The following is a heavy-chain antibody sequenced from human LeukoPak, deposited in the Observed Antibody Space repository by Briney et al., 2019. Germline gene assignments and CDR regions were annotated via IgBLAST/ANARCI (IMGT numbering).Heavy chain of an antibody. V-gene: IGHV1-2*02. CDR2: INPNSGGT. CDR1: GYTFTGYY. Sequence: ASVKVSCKASGYTFTGYYMHWVRQAPGQGLEWMGWINPNSGGTNYAQKFQGRVTMTRDTSISTAYMELSRLRSDDTAVYYCAREKYSYGYRDFDYWGQGTLVTVSS. CDR3: AREKYSYGYRDFDY. J-gene: IGHJ4*02. D-gene: IGHD5-18*01.